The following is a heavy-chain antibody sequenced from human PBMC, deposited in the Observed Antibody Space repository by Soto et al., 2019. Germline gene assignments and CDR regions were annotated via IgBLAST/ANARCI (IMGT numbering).Heavy chain of an antibody. CDR1: CGSISSSY. J-gene: IGHJ5*02. D-gene: IGHD2-15*01. Sequence: SETLSLTCTVSCGSISSSYWSWIRQPPGKGLEWLAYIYDDGSANYNPSLKSRATISLDMSKNQFSLKLTSVTAADTAVYYCARDKYCSGGSCRKNWFDPWGQGTLVTVSS. CDR2: IYDDGSA. CDR3: ARDKYCSGGSCRKNWFDP. V-gene: IGHV4-59*01.